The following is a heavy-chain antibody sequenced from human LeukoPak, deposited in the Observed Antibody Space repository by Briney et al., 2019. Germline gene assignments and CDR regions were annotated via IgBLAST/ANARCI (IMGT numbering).Heavy chain of an antibody. CDR3: ARAGISVAGSYVFDI. Sequence: GGSLRLSYAASGFTVSRNYVTWVRQAPGKGLDGVSVVYSGGRTYYADSVKGRLTISRDNSKNTLYLQMNSLRAEDTAVYYCARAGISVAGSYVFDIWGQGTMVTVSS. CDR2: VYSGGRT. J-gene: IGHJ3*02. V-gene: IGHV3-53*01. CDR1: GFTVSRNY. D-gene: IGHD6-19*01.